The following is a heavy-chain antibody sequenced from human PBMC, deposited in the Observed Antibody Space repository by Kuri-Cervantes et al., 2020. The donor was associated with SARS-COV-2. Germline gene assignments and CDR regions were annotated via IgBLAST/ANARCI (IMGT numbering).Heavy chain of an antibody. D-gene: IGHD1-26*01. CDR1: GFTFSDDY. Sequence: GESLKISCAASGFTFSDDYMTWVRQAPGMGLEWVADISTTGTYKNYADSVKGRFTISRDNAKNSLYLQMNSLRAEDTAVYYCASQGAVYWGQGTLVTVSS. J-gene: IGHJ4*02. V-gene: IGHV3-11*06. CDR3: ASQGAVY. CDR2: ISTTGTYK.